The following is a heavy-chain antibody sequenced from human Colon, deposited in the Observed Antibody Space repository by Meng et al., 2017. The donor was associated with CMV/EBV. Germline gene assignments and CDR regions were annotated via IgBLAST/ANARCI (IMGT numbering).Heavy chain of an antibody. V-gene: IGHV3-43*01. CDR2: ISWDGYGI. J-gene: IGHJ4*02. Sequence: GESLKISCAASGFIFNEHTVHWVRQAPGKGLEWLSLISWDGYGISYSDSVRGRFTISRDNIKNSLYLQMNSLRTDDTAFYFCARALATGTTLSPLTYWGQGALVTVSS. CDR1: GFIFNEHT. CDR3: ARALATGTTLSPLTY. D-gene: IGHD1-1*01.